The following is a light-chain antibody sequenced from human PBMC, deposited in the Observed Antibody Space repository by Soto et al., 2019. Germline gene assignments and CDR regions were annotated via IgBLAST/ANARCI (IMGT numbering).Light chain of an antibody. V-gene: IGKV1-5*01. CDR1: QSISSW. CDR2: GAS. CDR3: QQYGGSPRT. Sequence: DIQMTQSPSTLSASVGDRVTITCRASQSISSWLAWYQQKPGKAPKLLIHGASNRATGIPDRFSGSGSGTDFTLTISRLEPEDFAVYYCQQYGGSPRTFGKGTKV. J-gene: IGKJ1*01.